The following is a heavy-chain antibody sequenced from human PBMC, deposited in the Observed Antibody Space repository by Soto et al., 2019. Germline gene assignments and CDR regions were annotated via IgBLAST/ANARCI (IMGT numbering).Heavy chain of an antibody. Sequence: ASVKVSCKASGCTFSSYAISWVRQAAGQGLEWMGGIIPIFGTANYAQKFQGRVTITADESTSTAYMELSSLRSEDTAVYYCARSSIADSSYYYYYGMEVWGQGTTVSVSS. CDR2: IIPIFGTA. V-gene: IGHV1-69*13. J-gene: IGHJ6*01. CDR3: ARSSIADSSYYYYYGMEV. D-gene: IGHD6-6*01. CDR1: GCTFSSYA.